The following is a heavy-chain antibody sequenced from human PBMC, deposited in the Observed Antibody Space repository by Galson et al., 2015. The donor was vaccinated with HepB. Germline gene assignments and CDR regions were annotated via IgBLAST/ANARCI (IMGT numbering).Heavy chain of an antibody. J-gene: IGHJ4*02. Sequence: QSGAEVKKPGESLRISCKASGYTFTGYYMHWVRQAPGQGLEWMGWINPNSGGTNYAQKFQGRVTMTRDTSISTAYMELSRLRSDDTAVYYCARDRNSGSYSRTFNPWYLDYWGQGTLVTVSS. CDR2: INPNSGGT. V-gene: IGHV1-2*02. CDR3: ARDRNSGSYSRTFNPWYLDY. D-gene: IGHD1-26*01. CDR1: GYTFTGYY.